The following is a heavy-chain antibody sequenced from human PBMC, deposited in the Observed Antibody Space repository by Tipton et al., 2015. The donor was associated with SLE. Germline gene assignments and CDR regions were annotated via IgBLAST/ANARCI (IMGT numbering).Heavy chain of an antibody. CDR1: GFTFTSSG. Sequence: QLVQSGAEVKTPGASVKVSCKTSGFTFTSSGISWVRQAPGQGLEWMGWISTYSGTTNYAQQLQGRVTMTTDTSTSTAYMELRSLRSDDTAVYYCASSIVATSDFDYWGHGSLVTVSA. CDR2: ISTYSGTT. V-gene: IGHV1-18*01. CDR3: ASSIVATSDFDY. J-gene: IGHJ4*01. D-gene: IGHD5-12*01.